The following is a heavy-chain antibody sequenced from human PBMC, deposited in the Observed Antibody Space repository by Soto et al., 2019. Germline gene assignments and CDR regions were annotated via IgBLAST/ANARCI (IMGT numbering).Heavy chain of an antibody. J-gene: IGHJ4*02. V-gene: IGHV3-23*01. CDR1: GFSFNIFA. D-gene: IGHD3-22*01. Sequence: SLRLSCAASGFSFNIFAMNWVRQAPGQGLEWVSGISGGGGSTYYADSVKGRFTISRDNSNNTLYLQMNSLRAEDTAVYYCAKDPTSYDSSAQFDSWGQGTLVTV. CDR3: AKDPTSYDSSAQFDS. CDR2: ISGGGGST.